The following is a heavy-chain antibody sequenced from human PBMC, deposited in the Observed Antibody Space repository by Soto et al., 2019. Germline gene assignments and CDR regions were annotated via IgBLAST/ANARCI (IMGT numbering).Heavy chain of an antibody. CDR3: VSLRGAWDALLDRFFDF. V-gene: IGHV3-72*01. Sequence: EVRLVESGGGLVQPGGSLRLSCAASGFTFRDHFMDWVRQAPGQGLEWIARAKSRHQNFATQYAESVKGRFTVSRDDRTNSCFLQMNALTTDDTAVYFCVSLRGAWDALLDRFFDFWGRGTLVTVSS. D-gene: IGHD1-1*01. J-gene: IGHJ2*01. CDR1: GFTFRDHF. CDR2: AKSRHQNFAT.